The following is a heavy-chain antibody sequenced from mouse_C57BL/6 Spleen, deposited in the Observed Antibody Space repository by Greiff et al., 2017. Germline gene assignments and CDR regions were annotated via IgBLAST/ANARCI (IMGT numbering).Heavy chain of an antibody. J-gene: IGHJ2*01. Sequence: LEESGAELMKPGASVKLSCKATGYTFTGYWIEWVKQRPGHGLEWIGEILPGSGSTNYTEKFKGKATFTADTSSNTAYMQLSSLTTEDSASYCCARFTTVVDTDYWGQGTTLTVAS. V-gene: IGHV1-9*01. D-gene: IGHD1-1*01. CDR1: GYTFTGYW. CDR2: ILPGSGST. CDR3: ARFTTVVDTDY.